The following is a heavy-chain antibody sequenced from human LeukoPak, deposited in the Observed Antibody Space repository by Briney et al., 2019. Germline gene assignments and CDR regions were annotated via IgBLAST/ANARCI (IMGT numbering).Heavy chain of an antibody. Sequence: GGSLRLSCAASGFTDSSNYMSWVRQAPGKGLEWVSVIYSGGSTYYADSVKGRFTISRDNSKNTLYLQMNSLRAEDTAVYYCARDTPTELRLGELSLYLGAFDIWGQGTMVTVSS. V-gene: IGHV3-53*01. D-gene: IGHD3-16*02. CDR3: ARDTPTELRLGELSLYLGAFDI. J-gene: IGHJ3*02. CDR1: GFTDSSNY. CDR2: IYSGGST.